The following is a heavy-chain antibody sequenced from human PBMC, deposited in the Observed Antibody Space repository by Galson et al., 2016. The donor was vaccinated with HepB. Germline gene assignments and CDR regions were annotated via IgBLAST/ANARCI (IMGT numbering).Heavy chain of an antibody. CDR1: GGTFASHA. V-gene: IGHV1-69*13. CDR2: IIAIFGTP. Sequence: SVKVSCKASGGTFASHAISWVRQAPGQGLEWMGGIIAIFGTPNYGQTLEGRVTISADESTSTAYMEVSRLRPEDTAVYYCARGDYLDGMDVWGQGATVNV. CDR3: ARGDYLDGMDV. D-gene: IGHD3-10*01. J-gene: IGHJ6*02.